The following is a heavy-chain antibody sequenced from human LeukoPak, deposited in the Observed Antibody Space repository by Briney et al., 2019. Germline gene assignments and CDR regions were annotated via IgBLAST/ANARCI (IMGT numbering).Heavy chain of an antibody. CDR3: ARQGSWYGFFDY. CDR1: GGSISSYY. J-gene: IGHJ4*02. CDR2: IYYSGST. V-gene: IGHV4-59*08. D-gene: IGHD6-13*01. Sequence: SETLSLTCTVSGGSISSYYWSWIRQPPGKGLEWIGYIYYSGSTNYNPSLKSRVTISVDTSKNQFSLKLSSVTAADTAVYYCARQGSWYGFFDYWGQGILVTVSS.